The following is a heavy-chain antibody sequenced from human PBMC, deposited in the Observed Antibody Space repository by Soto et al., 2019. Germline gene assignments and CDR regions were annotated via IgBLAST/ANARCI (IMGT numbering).Heavy chain of an antibody. Sequence: EVQLVESGGGLVQPGGSLRLSCAASGFTFSNYWIHWVRQVPGEGLVWLSRINGDGSGTNYADSVKGRFTISRDNAKNTVYVQTNSLRAEDTAVYYCARGGLRAYWIDPWGQGTLVTVSS. J-gene: IGHJ5*02. CDR3: ARGGLRAYWIDP. CDR2: INGDGSGT. D-gene: IGHD4-17*01. CDR1: GFTFSNYW. V-gene: IGHV3-74*01.